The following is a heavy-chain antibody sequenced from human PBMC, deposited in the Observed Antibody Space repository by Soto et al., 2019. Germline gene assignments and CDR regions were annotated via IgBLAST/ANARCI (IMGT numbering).Heavy chain of an antibody. D-gene: IGHD3-22*01. J-gene: IGHJ4*02. Sequence: SGKVAGKASGGTFSSYAISWVRQAPGQGLEWMGGIIPIFGTANYAQKFQGRVTITADESTSTAYMELSSLRSEETAVYYCARSYDSSGYCFDYWGQGTLVTVSS. CDR3: ARSYDSSGYCFDY. CDR1: GGTFSSYA. V-gene: IGHV1-69*13. CDR2: IIPIFGTA.